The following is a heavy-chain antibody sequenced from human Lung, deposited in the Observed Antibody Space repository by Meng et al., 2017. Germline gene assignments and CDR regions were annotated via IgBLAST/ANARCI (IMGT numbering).Heavy chain of an antibody. D-gene: IGHD2-15*01. CDR1: GYTFIGSY. J-gene: IGHJ4*02. V-gene: IGHV1-2*06. Sequence: QVQLVQSGAEVKKPGASVKVSCKASGYTFIGSYMHWVRQAPGQGLEWMGRVNPNNGGTNYAQKFQGRVTMTRDTSISTAYLELSRLTSDDTAVYYCASYCRGTSCATYWGQGSLVTVSS. CDR3: ASYCRGTSCATY. CDR2: VNPNNGGT.